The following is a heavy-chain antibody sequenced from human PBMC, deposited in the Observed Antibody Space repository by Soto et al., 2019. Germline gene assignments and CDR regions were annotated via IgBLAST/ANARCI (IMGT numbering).Heavy chain of an antibody. J-gene: IGHJ4*02. CDR3: ASLDSSGYYVDY. Sequence: GGSLRLSCEASGFTFSSYCMSWVRQAPGKGLEWVSSISSSSSYIYYADSVKGRFTISRDNAKNSLYLQMNSLRAEDTAVYYCASLDSSGYYVDYWGQGTLVTVSS. CDR2: ISSSSSYI. D-gene: IGHD3-22*01. CDR1: GFTFSSYC. V-gene: IGHV3-21*01.